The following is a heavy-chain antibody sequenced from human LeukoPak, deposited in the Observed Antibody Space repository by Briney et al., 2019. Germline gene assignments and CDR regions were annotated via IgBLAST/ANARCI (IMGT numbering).Heavy chain of an antibody. CDR3: ARGQSTLEY. CDR2: IYSGDTA. CDR1: GFTVSSNY. Sequence: GGSLRLSCAASGFTVSSNYMSWVRKAPEKGLEWVSVIYSGDTAYYADSVKGRFTISKDNSKNTLYLQMNSLRAEDTAVYYCARGQSTLEYWGQGTLVTVSS. V-gene: IGHV3-53*01. J-gene: IGHJ4*02.